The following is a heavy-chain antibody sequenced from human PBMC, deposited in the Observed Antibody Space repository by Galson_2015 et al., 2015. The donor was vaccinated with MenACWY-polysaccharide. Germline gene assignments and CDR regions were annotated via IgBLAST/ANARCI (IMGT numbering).Heavy chain of an antibody. CDR2: IFHSGST. Sequence: ETLSLTCSVSGDSISSGYYWGWLRQPPGEGLEWIGSIFHSGSTYRNPSLGSRLFISIDSSENPLSLMLTPVTAADTAVYYCTSGRLRWYPFDYWGQGTLVTVSS. V-gene: IGHV4-38-2*02. D-gene: IGHD4-23*01. CDR3: TSGRLRWYPFDY. CDR1: GDSISSGYY. J-gene: IGHJ4*02.